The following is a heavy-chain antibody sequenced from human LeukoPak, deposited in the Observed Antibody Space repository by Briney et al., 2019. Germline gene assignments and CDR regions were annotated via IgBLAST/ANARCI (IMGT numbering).Heavy chain of an antibody. CDR2: MNPNSGNT. CDR3: ARGGPYYDFGSGYSVYYYYYMDV. Sequence: GASVKVSCKASGYTFTSYDIHWVRQATGQGLEWMGWMNPNSGNTVDVKEFEGTVTMTRNTSISSAYMETSSLRSGDSAVSYCARGGPYYDFGSGYSVYYYYYMDVWGKETTFTVSS. CDR1: GYTFTSYD. J-gene: IGHJ6*03. V-gene: IGHV1-8*01. D-gene: IGHD3-3*01.